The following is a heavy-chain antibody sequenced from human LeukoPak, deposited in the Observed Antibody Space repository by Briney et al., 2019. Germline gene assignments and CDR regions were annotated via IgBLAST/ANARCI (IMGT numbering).Heavy chain of an antibody. CDR1: GDSISSSTYY. J-gene: IGHJ4*02. Sequence: SETLSLTCTVSGDSISSSTYYWGWIRQPPGKGLEWIGEINHRRSTNYNPSLKSRVTMSVDTSKNQFSLNLSSVTAADTAVYYCARGQFWSGYSIWGQGTLVTVSS. CDR3: ARGQFWSGYSI. D-gene: IGHD3-3*02. V-gene: IGHV4-39*01. CDR2: INHRRST.